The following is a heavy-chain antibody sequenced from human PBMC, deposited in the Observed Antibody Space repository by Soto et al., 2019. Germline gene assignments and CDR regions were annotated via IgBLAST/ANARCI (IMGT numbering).Heavy chain of an antibody. CDR2: IFSSDSSA. Sequence: PGESPKISCKASGFTFSSYSLGWVRHMPGKGLQWMGNIFSSDSSAKYSPSFVGQVTISVDRSINTAYLQWSSLKASDTAIYYCGTWRGSSWFDYWGPGTLVTVSS. V-gene: IGHV5-51*01. CDR3: GTWRGSSWFDY. CDR1: GFTFSSYS. D-gene: IGHD2-2*01. J-gene: IGHJ4*02.